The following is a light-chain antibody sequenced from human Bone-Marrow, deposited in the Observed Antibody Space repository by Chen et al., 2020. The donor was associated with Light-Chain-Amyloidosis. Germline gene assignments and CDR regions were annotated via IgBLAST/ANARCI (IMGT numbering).Light chain of an antibody. V-gene: IGKV3-20*01. CDR2: AAS. Sequence: EIVLTQSPGTLSLSPGERATLSCRASQSVSSSYLAWYQQKPGQAPRLLIYAASSRATGIPDRFSGSESGTDFTLTISRLEPEDFAVYYCQQYGSSPRFTFGPVTKVDIK. J-gene: IGKJ3*01. CDR1: QSVSSSY. CDR3: QQYGSSPRFT.